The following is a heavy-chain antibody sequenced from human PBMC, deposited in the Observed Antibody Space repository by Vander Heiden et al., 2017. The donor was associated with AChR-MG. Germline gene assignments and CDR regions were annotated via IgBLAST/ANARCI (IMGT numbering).Heavy chain of an antibody. V-gene: IGHV3-30*18. J-gene: IGHJ5*02. CDR2: ISYDGSNK. CDR1: GFTFSRYA. Sequence: QVQLVESGGGVVQPGRSLRLSCAASGFTFSRYALPGVRQAPGKGLEWVAVISYDGSNKYYADSVKGRFTISRDNSKNTLYLQMNSLRAEDTAVYYCAKDPYDYIWGSYRYDNWFDPWGQGTLVTVSS. CDR3: AKDPYDYIWGSYRYDNWFDP. D-gene: IGHD3-16*02.